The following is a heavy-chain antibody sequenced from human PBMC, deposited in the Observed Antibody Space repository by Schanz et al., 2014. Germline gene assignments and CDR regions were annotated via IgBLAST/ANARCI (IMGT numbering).Heavy chain of an antibody. CDR3: ARVRYDILTDYYTEYYFDS. CDR2: IQHDGSRT. Sequence: EVLLVDSGGGLVQPGGSLRLSCGASGFTFSAHAMSWVRQAPGKGPEWVAFIQHDGSRTYYTASLKGRVTISRDNAKNSLYLQMNSLRPEDTAVYYCARVRYDILTDYYTEYYFDSWGQGTLVAVSS. CDR1: GFTFSAHA. J-gene: IGHJ4*02. D-gene: IGHD3-9*01. V-gene: IGHV3-7*01.